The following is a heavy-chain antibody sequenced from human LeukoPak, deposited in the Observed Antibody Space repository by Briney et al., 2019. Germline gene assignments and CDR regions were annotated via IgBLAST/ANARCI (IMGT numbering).Heavy chain of an antibody. CDR3: ARTSTVVTLVGASSAFDI. D-gene: IGHD4-23*01. V-gene: IGHV3-30-3*01. CDR2: ISYDGSNK. J-gene: IGHJ3*02. CDR1: GFTFSSYA. Sequence: GGSLRLSCAASGFTFSSYAMHWVRQAPGKGLEWVAVISYDGSNKYYADSVKGRFTISRDNSKNTLYLQMNSLRAEDTAVYYCARTSTVVTLVGASSAFDIWGQGTMVTVSS.